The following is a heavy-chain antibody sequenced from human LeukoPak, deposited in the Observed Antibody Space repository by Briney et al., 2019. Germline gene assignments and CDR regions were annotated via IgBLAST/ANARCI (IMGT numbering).Heavy chain of an antibody. CDR3: ASTIFGYTSSWYGMT. V-gene: IGHV5-51*01. CDR1: GSSFTNYW. D-gene: IGHD6-13*01. J-gene: IGHJ5*02. CDR2: IFPGDSDT. Sequence: GEPLKTSCKASGSSFTNYWIAWVRQLPGKGLEWLGIIFPGDSDTSYSPSFKGQVTISVDTSISTSYLHWSCLKTSGTAMYYCASTIFGYTSSWYGMTWGQGPLVTVSS.